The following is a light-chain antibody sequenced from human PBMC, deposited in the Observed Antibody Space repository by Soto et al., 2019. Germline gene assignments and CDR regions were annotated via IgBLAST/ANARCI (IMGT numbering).Light chain of an antibody. Sequence: EIQMTQSPSSLSASVADRVTTTCPASQRISSYLPWYQQKPGKAPKLLIYEASSLQSGVPSRFSGSGSGTDLSLTISSLQPEDFATCYCQQSYNTPLTVGGGTKVEIK. V-gene: IGKV1-39*01. CDR1: QRISSY. J-gene: IGKJ4*02. CDR3: QQSYNTPLT. CDR2: EAS.